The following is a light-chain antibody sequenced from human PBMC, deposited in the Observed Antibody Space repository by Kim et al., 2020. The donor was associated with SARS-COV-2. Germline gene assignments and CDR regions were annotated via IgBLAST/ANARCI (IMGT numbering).Light chain of an antibody. CDR2: KVA. V-gene: IGKV2-30*01. CDR1: QSLVYSDGNTY. Sequence: PASISCRYRQSLVYSDGNTYLNWFHQRPGQSPRRLIYKVANRDSGVPDRCSGSGSGTDFTLQISRVEAEDVGVYYCMQGTHWPFTFGPGTKVDIK. J-gene: IGKJ3*01. CDR3: MQGTHWPFT.